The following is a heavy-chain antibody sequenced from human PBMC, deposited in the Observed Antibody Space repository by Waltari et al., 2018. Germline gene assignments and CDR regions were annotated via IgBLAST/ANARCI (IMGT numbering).Heavy chain of an antibody. J-gene: IGHJ4*02. CDR2: IYRSGRT. CDR1: GHSISSGYY. D-gene: IGHD4-17*01. CDR3: ARVSDAVTTGAEFDY. V-gene: IGHV4-38-2*02. Sequence: HVQLQESGPGLVKPSETLSLTCSVSGHSISSGYYWGWIRQSPGKGLEWIGSIYRSGRTYYNPSLKSRVTISVDTSKNQFSLKLSSVTAADTAVYYCARVSDAVTTGAEFDYWGQGALVTVSS.